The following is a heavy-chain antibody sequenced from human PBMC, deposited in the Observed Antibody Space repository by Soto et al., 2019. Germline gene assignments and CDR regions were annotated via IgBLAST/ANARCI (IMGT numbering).Heavy chain of an antibody. CDR3: ARDFAGRGPFDP. V-gene: IGHV4-59*01. D-gene: IGHD3-10*01. Sequence: TLSLTCSVSNVSISSSYWNWLRQAPGKGLEWIGFVYYTGITKYNPSLKSRVTISMDTSRNEFSLRLTSVTTADTGSYFCARDFAGRGPFDPWGPGTLVTVSS. J-gene: IGHJ5*01. CDR1: NVSISSSY. CDR2: VYYTGIT.